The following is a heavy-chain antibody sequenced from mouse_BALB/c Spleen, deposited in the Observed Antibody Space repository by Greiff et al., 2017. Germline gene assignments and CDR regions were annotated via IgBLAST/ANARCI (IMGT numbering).Heavy chain of an antibody. V-gene: IGHV1S56*01. CDR1: GYPFPSYY. Sequence: QVHVKQSGPELVKPGASVRISCKASGYPFPSYYIHWVKQRPGQGLEWIGWIYPGNVNTKYNEKFKGKATLTADKSSSTAYMQLSSLTSEDSAVYFCARLGDWGQGTSVTVSS. CDR2: IYPGNVNT. D-gene: IGHD4-1*01. CDR3: ARLGD. J-gene: IGHJ4*01.